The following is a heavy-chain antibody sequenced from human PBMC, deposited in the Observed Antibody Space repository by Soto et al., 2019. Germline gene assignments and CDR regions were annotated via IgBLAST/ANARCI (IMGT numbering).Heavy chain of an antibody. Sequence: GGSLRLSCAGSGFNFSNYAMSWVRQAPGKGLEWVSFISYDGSSKDYADSVKGRFTISRDNSKNTLYLQMNSLRAEDTAVYYCARGGYYDSGGYYFAHYWGQGT. V-gene: IGHV3-30-3*01. CDR1: GFNFSNYA. J-gene: IGHJ4*02. CDR2: ISYDGSSK. D-gene: IGHD3-22*01. CDR3: ARGGYYDSGGYYFAHY.